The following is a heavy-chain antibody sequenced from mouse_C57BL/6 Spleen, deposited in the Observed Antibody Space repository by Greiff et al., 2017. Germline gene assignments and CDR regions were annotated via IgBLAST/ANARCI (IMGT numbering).Heavy chain of an antibody. V-gene: IGHV1-22*01. D-gene: IGHD2-5*01. CDR1: GYTFTDYN. CDR3: ARERVYYSNLCAVAY. J-gene: IGHJ4*01. Sequence: VQLQQSGPELVKPGASVKMSCKASGYTFTDYNMHWVKQSHGKSLEWIGYINPKNGGTSYNQKFKGKATLTVNKSSSTAYVELRSLTSEDSAVYDCARERVYYSNLCAVAYWGQGTSVTVAS. CDR2: INPKNGGT.